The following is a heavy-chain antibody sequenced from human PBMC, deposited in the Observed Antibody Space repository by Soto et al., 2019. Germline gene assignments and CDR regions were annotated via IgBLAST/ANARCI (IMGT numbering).Heavy chain of an antibody. D-gene: IGHD2-8*01. CDR1: GGSISSDY. J-gene: IGHJ6*03. CDR2: IYNSGTT. CDR3: ARVQVMVYAMRAEDFYYYYMDV. Sequence: SETLSLTCAVSGGSISSDYWSWIRQPPGKGLEWIGYIYNSGTTSHNPSLKGRVAISVDTSKNHFALRLSSVTAADTAVYYCARVQVMVYAMRAEDFYYYYMDVWGKGTTVTVSS. V-gene: IGHV4-59*01.